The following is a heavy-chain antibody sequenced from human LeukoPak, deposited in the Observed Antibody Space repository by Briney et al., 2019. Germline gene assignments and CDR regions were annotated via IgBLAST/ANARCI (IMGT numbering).Heavy chain of an antibody. CDR3: ASDRIAAAGTRD. CDR1: GGSFSGYY. V-gene: IGHV4-34*01. Sequence: SETLSLTCAVYGGSFSGYYWSWIRQPPGKGLEWIGEIKHSGSTNYNPSLKSRVTISVDTSKNQFSLKLSSVTAADTAVYYCASDRIAAAGTRDWGQGTLVTVSS. J-gene: IGHJ4*02. D-gene: IGHD6-13*01. CDR2: IKHSGST.